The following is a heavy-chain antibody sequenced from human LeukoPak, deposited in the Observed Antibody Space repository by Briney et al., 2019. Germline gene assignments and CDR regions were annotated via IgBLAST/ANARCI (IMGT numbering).Heavy chain of an antibody. D-gene: IGHD2-21*02. V-gene: IGHV3-30*18. J-gene: IGHJ6*02. CDR1: GFTFSSYG. CDR3: AKDAYCGGDCYSDCYYYGMDV. CDR2: ISYDGSNK. Sequence: GGSLRLSCAASGFTFSSYGMHRVRQAPGKGLEWVAVISYDGSNKYYADSVKGRFTISRDNSKNTLYLQMNSLRAEDTAVYYCAKDAYCGGDCYSDCYYYGMDVWGQGTTVTVSS.